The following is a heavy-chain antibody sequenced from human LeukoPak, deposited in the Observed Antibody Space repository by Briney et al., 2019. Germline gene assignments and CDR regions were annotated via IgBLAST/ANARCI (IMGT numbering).Heavy chain of an antibody. CDR3: ARALTLGVVAAAVYFDC. J-gene: IGHJ4*02. D-gene: IGHD6-13*01. CDR2: INPNSGGT. Sequence: EASVKVSCEASGYTFTGYYMHWVRQAPGQGLEWMGWINPNSGGTNYAQKFQGRVTMTRDTSISTAYMELSRLRSDDTAVYYCARALTLGVVAAAVYFDCWGQGTLVTVSS. CDR1: GYTFTGYY. V-gene: IGHV1-2*02.